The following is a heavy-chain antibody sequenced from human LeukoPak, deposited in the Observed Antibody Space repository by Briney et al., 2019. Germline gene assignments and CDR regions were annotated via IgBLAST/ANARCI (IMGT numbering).Heavy chain of an antibody. CDR1: GFTFSLYW. CDR3: AGDGERDLPLEF. CDR2: IKHDGSEK. Sequence: GGSLRLSCAASGFTFSLYWMSWVRQAPEKGLEWVANIKHDGSEKYYVGSVKGRFTISRDNAKNSLYLQMNSLRVEDTAVYYCAGDGERDLPLEFWGQGTLVTVSS. D-gene: IGHD3-10*01. J-gene: IGHJ4*02. V-gene: IGHV3-7*01.